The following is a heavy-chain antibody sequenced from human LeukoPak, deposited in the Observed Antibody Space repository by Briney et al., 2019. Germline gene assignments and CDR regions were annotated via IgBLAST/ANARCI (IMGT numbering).Heavy chain of an antibody. CDR1: GGSISSSSYY. J-gene: IGHJ4*02. CDR3: ARDIAAAGTLTPDY. CDR2: IYYSGST. D-gene: IGHD6-13*01. Sequence: SETLSLTCTVSGGSISSSSYYWGWIRQPPGKGLEWIGSIYYSGSTYYNPSLKSRVTISVDTSKNQFSLKLSSVTAADTAVYYCARDIAAAGTLTPDYWGQGTLVTVSS. V-gene: IGHV4-39*07.